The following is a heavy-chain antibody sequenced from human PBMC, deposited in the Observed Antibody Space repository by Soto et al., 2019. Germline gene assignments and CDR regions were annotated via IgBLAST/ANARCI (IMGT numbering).Heavy chain of an antibody. CDR1: GCSIYSCVYA. CDR3: ALGVDTARVGKHNWFAP. Sequence: SETMSLTCAFSGCSIYSCVYAWSWIRQPPGKGLEWIGYIYHSGSTYYNPSLKSRVTISVDTSKNQFSLKLSSVTAADTAVYYCALGVDTARVGKHNWFAPWGQGPLVTVSS. J-gene: IGHJ5*02. D-gene: IGHD5-18*01. CDR2: IYHSGST. V-gene: IGHV4-30-2*01.